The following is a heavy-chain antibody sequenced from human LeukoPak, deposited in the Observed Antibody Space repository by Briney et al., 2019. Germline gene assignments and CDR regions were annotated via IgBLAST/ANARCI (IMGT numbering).Heavy chain of an antibody. CDR2: ISGSGGST. Sequence: GGSLRLSCAASGFTFSSYAMSWVHQAPGKGLEWVSAISGSGGSTYYADSAKGRFTISRDNSKNTLYLQMNSLRAEDTAVYYCAKSDYYYYYGMDVWGKGTTVTVSS. CDR3: AKSDYYYYYGMDV. V-gene: IGHV3-23*01. J-gene: IGHJ6*04. CDR1: GFTFSSYA.